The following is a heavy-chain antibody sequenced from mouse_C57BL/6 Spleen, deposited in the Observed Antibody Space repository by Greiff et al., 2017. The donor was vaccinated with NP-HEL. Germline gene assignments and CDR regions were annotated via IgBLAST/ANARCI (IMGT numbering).Heavy chain of an antibody. CDR2: IDPSDSYT. D-gene: IGHD1-1*01. Sequence: QVQLQQPGAELVMPGASVKLSCKASGYTFTSYWMHWVKQRPGQGLEWIGEIDPSDSYTNYNQKFKGKSTLTVDKSSSTAYMQLSSLTSEDSAVYYCARERQFITTVRGAMDYWGQGTSVTVSS. J-gene: IGHJ4*01. CDR1: GYTFTSYW. CDR3: ARERQFITTVRGAMDY. V-gene: IGHV1-69*01.